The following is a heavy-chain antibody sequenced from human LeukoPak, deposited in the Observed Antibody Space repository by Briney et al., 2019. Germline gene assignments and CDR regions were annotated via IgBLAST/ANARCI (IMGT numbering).Heavy chain of an antibody. CDR1: GYTFTSYA. Sequence: ASVKVSCKASGYTFTSYAMNWVRQAPGQGLEWMGWISAYNGNTNYAQKFQGRVTMTRDTSITTAYMELSRLRSDDTAVYYCATNGGPAGPGWGQGTLVTVSS. CDR2: ISAYNGNT. CDR3: ATNGGPAGPG. J-gene: IGHJ4*02. D-gene: IGHD2-8*01. V-gene: IGHV1-2*02.